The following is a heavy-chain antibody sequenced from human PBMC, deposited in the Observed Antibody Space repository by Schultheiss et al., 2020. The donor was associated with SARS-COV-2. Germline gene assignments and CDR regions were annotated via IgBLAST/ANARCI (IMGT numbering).Heavy chain of an antibody. D-gene: IGHD3-22*01. CDR3: AKTPGSSYYDSSGPYYFDY. CDR1: GFTFSSYA. J-gene: IGHJ4*02. CDR2: ISGDAGYT. Sequence: GESLKISCAASGFTFSSYAMTWVRQAPGKGLEWVSTISGDAGYTKDADSVKGRFTISRDNSKNTLYLQMNSLRAEDTAVYYCAKTPGSSYYDSSGPYYFDYWGQGTLVTVSS. V-gene: IGHV3-23*01.